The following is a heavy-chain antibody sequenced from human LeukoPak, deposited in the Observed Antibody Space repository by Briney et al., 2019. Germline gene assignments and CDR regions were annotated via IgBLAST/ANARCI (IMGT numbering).Heavy chain of an antibody. D-gene: IGHD1-26*01. Sequence: KPSETLSLTCTVSGGSISSYYWSWIRQPAGKGLEWIGRIYSSGSTNYNPSLKSRVTTSVDTSKNQFSLKLSSVTAADTAVYYCARESAYSGSYYRYYYYGMDVWGQGTTVTVSS. CDR2: IYSSGST. J-gene: IGHJ6*02. CDR1: GGSISSYY. V-gene: IGHV4-4*07. CDR3: ARESAYSGSYYRYYYYGMDV.